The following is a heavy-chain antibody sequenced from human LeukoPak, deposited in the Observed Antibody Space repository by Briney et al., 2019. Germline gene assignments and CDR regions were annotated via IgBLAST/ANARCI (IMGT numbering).Heavy chain of an antibody. CDR3: ARVRGWLQFRILYYFDY. D-gene: IGHD5-24*01. CDR1: GGSFSGYY. Sequence: SETLSLTCAVYGGSFSGYYWSWIRQPPGKGLEWIGEINHSGSTNYNPSLKSRVTISVDTPKNQFSLKLSSVTAADTAVYYCARVRGWLQFRILYYFDYWGQGTLVTVSS. J-gene: IGHJ4*02. CDR2: INHSGST. V-gene: IGHV4-34*01.